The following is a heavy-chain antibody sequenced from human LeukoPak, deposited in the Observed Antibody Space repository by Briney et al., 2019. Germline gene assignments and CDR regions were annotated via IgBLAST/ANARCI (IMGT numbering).Heavy chain of an antibody. Sequence: GGSLRLSCAASGFTFSSYAMSWVRQAPGKGLEWVSAISSSGGSTYYADSVKGRFTISRDSSKNTLYLQMNSLRAKDTAVYYCAKDSVRYGDYGQYYFDFWGQGTLVTVSS. J-gene: IGHJ4*02. CDR3: AKDSVRYGDYGQYYFDF. CDR1: GFTFSSYA. CDR2: ISSSGGST. D-gene: IGHD4-17*01. V-gene: IGHV3-23*01.